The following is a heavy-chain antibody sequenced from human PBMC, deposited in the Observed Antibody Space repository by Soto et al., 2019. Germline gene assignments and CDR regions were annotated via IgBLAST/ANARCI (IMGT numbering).Heavy chain of an antibody. CDR1: GFTVSSNY. J-gene: IGHJ3*02. D-gene: IGHD6-19*01. CDR3: ARDNIAVADDAFDI. V-gene: IGHV3-66*01. Sequence: GGSLRLSCAASGFTVSSNYMSWVRQAPGKGLEWVSVIYSGGSTYYADSVKGRFTISRDNSKNTLYLQMNSLRAEDTAVYYCARDNIAVADDAFDIWGQGTMVTVSS. CDR2: IYSGGST.